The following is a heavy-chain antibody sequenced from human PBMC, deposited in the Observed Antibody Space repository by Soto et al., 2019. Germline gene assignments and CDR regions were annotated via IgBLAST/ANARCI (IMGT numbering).Heavy chain of an antibody. CDR3: ARPYSSSWYGMGY. D-gene: IGHD6-13*01. Sequence: QVQLVQSGTEVKKTGTSVKVSCKASGYTFIKSFIHWVRQAPGQGLEWMAIINPDGGVTTYAQKLRGRVTVTRDTSTSTVYMEVNSLTSEDTAVYYFARPYSSSWYGMGYCGQGTLVTVSS. V-gene: IGHV1-46*03. CDR2: INPDGGVT. J-gene: IGHJ4*02. CDR1: GYTFIKSF.